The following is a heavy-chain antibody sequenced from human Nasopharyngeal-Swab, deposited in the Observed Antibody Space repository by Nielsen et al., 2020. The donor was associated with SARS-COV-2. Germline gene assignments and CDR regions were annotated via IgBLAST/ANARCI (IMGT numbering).Heavy chain of an antibody. CDR2: FDPEDGET. CDR3: ATAFSYYGSESPDY. CDR1: GYTLTELS. J-gene: IGHJ4*02. Sequence: ASVKVSCKVSGYTLTELSMHWVRQAPGKGLEWMGGFDPEDGETIYAQKFQGRVTMTEDTSTDTAYMELSSLRSEDTAVYYCATAFSYYGSESPDYWGQGTLVTVSS. V-gene: IGHV1-24*01. D-gene: IGHD3-10*01.